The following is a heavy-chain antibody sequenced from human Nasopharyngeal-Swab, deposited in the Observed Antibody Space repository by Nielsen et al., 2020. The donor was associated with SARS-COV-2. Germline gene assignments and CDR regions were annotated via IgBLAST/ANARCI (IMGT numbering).Heavy chain of an antibody. D-gene: IGHD2-2*01. V-gene: IGHV3-7*03. Sequence: VRQAPGKGLEWVANIKQDGSEKYYVDSVKGRFAISRDNSKNTLYLQMNSLRAEDTAVYYCAKGPLIIVVDYYFDYWGQGTLVTVSS. J-gene: IGHJ4*02. CDR3: AKGPLIIVVDYYFDY. CDR2: IKQDGSEK.